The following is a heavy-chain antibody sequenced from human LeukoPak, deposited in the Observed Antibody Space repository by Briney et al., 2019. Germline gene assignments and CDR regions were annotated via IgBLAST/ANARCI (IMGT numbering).Heavy chain of an antibody. CDR1: RFASASSE. Sequence: RGCLRLSCTASRFASASSEMNWVRQAPGKGGEWGSYISILGTKIYYTGTLKSRVTTSRDNTQTTLYLHMNSVTAPHTAMYYIARERVTTGGDACDMGGRGTMVSVS. D-gene: IGHD4-11*01. CDR3: ARERVTTGGDACDM. CDR2: ISILGTKI. V-gene: IGHV3-48*03. J-gene: IGHJ3*02.